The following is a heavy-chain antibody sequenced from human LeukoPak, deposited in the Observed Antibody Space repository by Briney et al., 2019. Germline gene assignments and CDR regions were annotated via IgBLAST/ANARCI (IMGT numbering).Heavy chain of an antibody. D-gene: IGHD1-26*01. CDR1: GGSFSSYY. V-gene: IGHV4-59*08. CDR2: IYYSGST. Sequence: SETLSLTCAVYGGSFSSYYWSWIRQPPGKGLEWIGYIYYSGSTNYNPSLKSRVTISVDTSKNQFSLKLSSVTAADTAVYYCARLGEGATPFFDYWGQGTLVTVSS. CDR3: ARLGEGATPFFDY. J-gene: IGHJ4*02.